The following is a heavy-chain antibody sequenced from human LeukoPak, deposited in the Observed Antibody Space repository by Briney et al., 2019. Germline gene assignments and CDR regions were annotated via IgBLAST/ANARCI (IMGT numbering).Heavy chain of an antibody. Sequence: ASVRVSCKVSGYTLTELSMHWVRQAPGKGLEWMGGFDPKDGETIYAQKFQGRVTMTEDTSTDTAYMELSSLRSEDTAVYYCATSTYVWGSYRFDYWGQGTLVTVSS. CDR1: GYTLTELS. V-gene: IGHV1-24*01. D-gene: IGHD3-16*02. J-gene: IGHJ4*02. CDR3: ATSTYVWGSYRFDY. CDR2: FDPKDGET.